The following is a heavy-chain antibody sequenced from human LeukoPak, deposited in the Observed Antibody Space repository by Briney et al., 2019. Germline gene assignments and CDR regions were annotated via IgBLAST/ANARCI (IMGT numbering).Heavy chain of an antibody. J-gene: IGHJ4*02. D-gene: IGHD6-13*01. CDR1: GFTFSSYW. CDR3: AREGSSADFDY. V-gene: IGHV3-7*01. CDR2: IKQDGSEK. Sequence: GGSLRLSRAASGFTFSSYWMSWVRQAPGKGLEWVANIKQDGSEKYYVDSVKGRFTISRDNAKNSLYLQMNSLRAEDTAVYYCAREGSSADFDYWGQGTLVTVSS.